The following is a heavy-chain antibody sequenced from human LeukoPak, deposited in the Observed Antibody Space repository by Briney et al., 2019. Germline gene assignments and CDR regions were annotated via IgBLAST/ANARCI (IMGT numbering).Heavy chain of an antibody. V-gene: IGHV1-58*02. CDR2: IVVGSGNT. CDR3: AADGDSGGYYAGAFDI. D-gene: IGHD1-26*01. Sequence: GASVKVSCKASGFTFSSSAMQWVRQARGQRLEWIGWIVVGSGNTNYAQKFQERVTITGDMSTSTAYMELSSLRSEDTAVYYCAADGDSGGYYAGAFDIWGQGTMVTVSS. J-gene: IGHJ3*02. CDR1: GFTFSSSA.